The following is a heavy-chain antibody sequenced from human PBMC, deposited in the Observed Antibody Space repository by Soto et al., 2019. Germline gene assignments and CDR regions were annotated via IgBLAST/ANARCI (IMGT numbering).Heavy chain of an antibody. V-gene: IGHV3-23*01. J-gene: IGHJ4*02. D-gene: IGHD6-19*01. CDR3: AKKAEPCRSGTCLRWPFDY. CDR1: GFTFSSYA. CDR2: VDDSGSRT. Sequence: GGSLRLSCAASGFTFSSYAMSWVRQAPGKGLEWVSSVDDSGSRTYLADSVKGRFTISRDNSKNTLYLEVNNLRAEDTAVYYCAKKAEPCRSGTCLRWPFDYWGQGALVTVSS.